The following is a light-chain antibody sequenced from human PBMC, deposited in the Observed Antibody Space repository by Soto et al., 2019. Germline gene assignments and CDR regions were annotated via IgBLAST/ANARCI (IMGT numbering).Light chain of an antibody. CDR1: ESIRTY. CDR2: DAS. Sequence: EIVLTQSPATLSLSPGERATLSCRASESIRTYLAWYQQKPGQAPRLLIYDASNRATGVPARFSGSGSGTDFTLTIDSLEPEDVAAYYCQQRTNWPITFGQGTRLETK. J-gene: IGKJ5*01. CDR3: QQRTNWPIT. V-gene: IGKV3-11*01.